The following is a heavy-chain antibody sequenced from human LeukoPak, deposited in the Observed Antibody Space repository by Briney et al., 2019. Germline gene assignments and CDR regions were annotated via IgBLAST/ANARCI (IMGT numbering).Heavy chain of an antibody. Sequence: PSETLSLTCTVSGYSISSGYYWGWIRQPPGKGLDWIGSIYHSGSTYYNPSLKSRVTISVDTSKNQFSLKLSSVTAADTAVYYCARVVASPHYYYMDVWGKGTTVTVSS. CDR2: IYHSGST. CDR1: GYSISSGYY. J-gene: IGHJ6*03. V-gene: IGHV4-38-2*02. CDR3: ARVVASPHYYYMDV.